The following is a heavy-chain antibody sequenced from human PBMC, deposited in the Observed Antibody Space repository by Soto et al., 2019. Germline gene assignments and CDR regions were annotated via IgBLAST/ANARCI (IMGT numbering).Heavy chain of an antibody. J-gene: IGHJ6*02. CDR3: ARDRVRAVGNYYYYYGMDV. Sequence: ASVKVSCKASGYTFTGYYMHWVRQAPGQGLEWMGWINPNSGGTNYARKLQGWVTMTRDTSISTAYMELSRLRSDDTAVYYCARDRVRAVGNYYYYYGMDVWGQGTTVTVS. CDR2: INPNSGGT. CDR1: GYTFTGYY. D-gene: IGHD3-10*01. V-gene: IGHV1-2*04.